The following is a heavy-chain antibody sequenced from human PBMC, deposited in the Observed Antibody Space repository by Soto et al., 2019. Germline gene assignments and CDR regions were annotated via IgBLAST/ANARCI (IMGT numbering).Heavy chain of an antibody. CDR3: ARPSVFGVVQFDY. Sequence: SETLSLTCTVSGDSISSSSYYWGWVRQPPGKGLEWIGSIYYSGSTFYNPSLKSRVTISVDTSKNEFSLKLRSVTAADTAVYYCARPSVFGVVQFDYWGQGILVTVSS. CDR2: IYYSGST. CDR1: GDSISSSSYY. D-gene: IGHD3-3*01. V-gene: IGHV4-39*01. J-gene: IGHJ4*02.